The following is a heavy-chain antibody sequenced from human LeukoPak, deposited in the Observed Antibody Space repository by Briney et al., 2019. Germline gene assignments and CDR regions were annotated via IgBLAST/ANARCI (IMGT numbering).Heavy chain of an antibody. CDR3: ARVWAADGLLTR. V-gene: IGHV1-2*02. Sequence: GASVKVSCKASGYTCIGYYMHWVRQAPGQGLEWMGWINPNSGCTNYAQKFQGRVTMTRDTSISTAYMELSRLRSDDTAVYYCARVWAADGLLTRWGQGTMVTVSS. CDR1: GYTCIGYY. J-gene: IGHJ3*01. D-gene: IGHD6-13*01. CDR2: INPNSGCT.